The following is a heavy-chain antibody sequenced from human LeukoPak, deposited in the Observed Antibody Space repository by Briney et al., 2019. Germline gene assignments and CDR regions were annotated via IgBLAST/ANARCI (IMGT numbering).Heavy chain of an antibody. CDR1: GGSISSYY. V-gene: IGHV4-59*01. CDR3: AGRHEYCSSTSCYGMLDY. Sequence: SETLSLTCTVSGGSISSYYWSWIRQPPGKGLEWIGYIYYSGSTNYNPSLKSRVTISVDTSKNQFSLKLSSVTAADTAVYYCAGRHEYCSSTSCYGMLDYWGQGTLVTVSS. CDR2: IYYSGST. J-gene: IGHJ4*02. D-gene: IGHD2-2*01.